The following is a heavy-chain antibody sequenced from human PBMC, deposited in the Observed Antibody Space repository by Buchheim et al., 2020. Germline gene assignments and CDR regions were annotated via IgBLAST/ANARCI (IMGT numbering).Heavy chain of an antibody. J-gene: IGHJ6*02. D-gene: IGHD2-15*01. CDR3: ARMLDCSGRTCYHYYAMDV. CDR2: LHYSGRT. Sequence: QLLLQESGPGLVKPSETLSLTCIVSGGSISSGSYFWGWIRQPPGKGLEWIGTLHYSGRTYYNASLQSRVTLSVDTSKNQFSLKLTSVSAADTAVYFCARMLDCSGRTCYHYYAMDVWGQGTT. V-gene: IGHV4-39*01. CDR1: GGSISSGSYF.